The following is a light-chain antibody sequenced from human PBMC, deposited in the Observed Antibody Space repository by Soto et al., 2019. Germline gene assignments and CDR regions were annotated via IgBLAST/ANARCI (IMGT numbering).Light chain of an antibody. J-gene: IGKJ5*01. CDR1: QSLVHSDGNTY. V-gene: IGKV2-30*02. Sequence: DVVVTQSPLSLPVTLGQAASISCRSSQSLVHSDGNTYLSWFHQRTGQSPRRLIYKVSNRDSGVPDRFSGSGSGTDFTLKISRVEAEDVGAYYCMQGSHWPPITFGQGTRLEIK. CDR3: MQGSHWPPIT. CDR2: KVS.